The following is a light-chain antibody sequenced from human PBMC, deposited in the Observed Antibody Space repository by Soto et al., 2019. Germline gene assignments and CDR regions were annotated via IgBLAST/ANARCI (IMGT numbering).Light chain of an antibody. CDR1: SSDVGGYNY. CDR3: SSYTSGRAYV. V-gene: IGLV2-14*01. CDR2: EVS. J-gene: IGLJ1*01. Sequence: QSVLTQPASVSGSPGQSITISCTGTSSDVGGYNYVSWYQQQSGKAPKLMIHEVSNRPSGVSNRLSGSKSGNTASLTISGLQAEDEADYYCSSYTSGRAYVFGIGTKVTVL.